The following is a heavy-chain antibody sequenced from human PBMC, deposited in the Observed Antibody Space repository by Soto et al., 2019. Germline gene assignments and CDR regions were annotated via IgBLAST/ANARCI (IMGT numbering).Heavy chain of an antibody. D-gene: IGHD3-16*01. Sequence: EGQLLESGGGLVQPGGSLRLSCAASGFTFSSYAMSWVRQAPGKGLEWVSAISGSGGNTYYADSVKGRFTISRDNSKNTLYLQMKSLRTEDTAVYYCAREGGRGGGCFAYWGQGTLVTVSS. CDR1: GFTFSSYA. CDR2: ISGSGGNT. CDR3: AREGGRGGGCFAY. J-gene: IGHJ4*02. V-gene: IGHV3-23*01.